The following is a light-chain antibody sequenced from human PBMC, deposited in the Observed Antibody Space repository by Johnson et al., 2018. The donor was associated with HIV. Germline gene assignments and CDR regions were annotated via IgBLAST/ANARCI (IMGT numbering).Light chain of an antibody. V-gene: IGLV1-51*01. CDR3: GTWDSSLSVFYV. J-gene: IGLJ1*01. CDR2: DNN. CDR1: SSNIGNNY. Sequence: QSVLTQPPSVSAAPGQKVTISCSGSSSNIGNNYVSWYQQLPGTAPKLLIYDNNKRPSGIPDRFSGSKSGTSATLGITGLQTGDEDDYYCGTWDSSLSVFYVFGTGTKVTVL.